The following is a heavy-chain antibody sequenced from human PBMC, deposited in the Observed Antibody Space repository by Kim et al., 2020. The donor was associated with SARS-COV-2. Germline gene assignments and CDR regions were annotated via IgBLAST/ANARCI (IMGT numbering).Heavy chain of an antibody. D-gene: IGHD3-3*01. J-gene: IGHJ4*02. CDR3: AREREKRDYDSWSGWYYFDY. Sequence: ASVKVSCRASGYTFDDYAMNWVRQAPGQGLEWMGWINTNTGNPTYAQGFTGRLVFSLDTSVSTAYLQISSLKAEDTGVYYCAREREKRDYDSWSGWYYFDYWGQGTLVTVSS. V-gene: IGHV7-4-1*02. CDR1: GYTFDDYA. CDR2: INTNTGNP.